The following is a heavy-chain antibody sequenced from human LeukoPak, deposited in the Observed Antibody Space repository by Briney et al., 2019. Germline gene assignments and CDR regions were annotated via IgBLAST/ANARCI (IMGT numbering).Heavy chain of an antibody. CDR3: ARDPDSSSSFPYNWFDP. D-gene: IGHD6-13*01. V-gene: IGHV3-33*01. J-gene: IGHJ5*02. CDR1: GFTFNSYG. Sequence: GRSLRLSCAASGFTFNSYGMHWVRQAPGKGLDSVAVIWYDGSNKYYADSVKGRFTISRDNSKNTLYLQMNSLRAEDTAVYYCARDPDSSSSFPYNWFDPWGQGTLVTVSS. CDR2: IWYDGSNK.